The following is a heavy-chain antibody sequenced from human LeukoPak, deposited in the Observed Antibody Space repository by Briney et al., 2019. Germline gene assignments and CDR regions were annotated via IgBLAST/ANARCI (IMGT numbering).Heavy chain of an antibody. J-gene: IGHJ4*02. V-gene: IGHV3-20*04. CDR3: ARGQTWELLSAFDY. Sequence: RPGGSLRLSCAASGFTFDDYGMSWVRQAPGKGLEWVSGINWNGGSTGYADSVKGRFTISRDNAKNSLYLQMNSLRAEDTALYYCARGQTWELLSAFDYWGQGTLVTVSS. D-gene: IGHD1-26*01. CDR2: INWNGGST. CDR1: GFTFDDYG.